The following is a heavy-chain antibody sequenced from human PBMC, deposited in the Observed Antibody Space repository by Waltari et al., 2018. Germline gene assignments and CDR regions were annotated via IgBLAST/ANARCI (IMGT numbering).Heavy chain of an antibody. CDR1: GYSISSGYY. CDR3: ARHRAIAARRDWFDP. V-gene: IGHV4-38-2*01. D-gene: IGHD6-6*01. CDR2: IYHSGST. J-gene: IGHJ5*02. Sequence: QVQLQESGPGLVKPSETLSLTCAVSGYSISSGYYWGWIRQPPGKGLEWIGSIYHSGSTYSNPSLKSRVTISVDTSKNQFSRKLSSGTAADTAVYYCARHRAIAARRDWFDPWGQGTLVTVSS.